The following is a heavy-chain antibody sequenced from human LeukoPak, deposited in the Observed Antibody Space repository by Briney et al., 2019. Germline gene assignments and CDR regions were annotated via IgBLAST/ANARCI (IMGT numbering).Heavy chain of an antibody. CDR2: IYTSGST. CDR3: ARGFGDYYYMDV. J-gene: IGHJ6*03. V-gene: IGHV4-4*09. CDR1: GGSVSNFY. Sequence: SETLSLTCTVSGGSVSNFYWSWIRQPPGRGLEWIGYIYTSGSTNYNPSLKSRVTMSVDTSKNQFSLKLSSVTATDTPIYYCARGFGDYYYMDVWGKGTTVTVSS. D-gene: IGHD3-10*01.